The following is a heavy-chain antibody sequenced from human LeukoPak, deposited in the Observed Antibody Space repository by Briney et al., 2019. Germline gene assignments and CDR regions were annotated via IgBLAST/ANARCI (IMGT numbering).Heavy chain of an antibody. J-gene: IGHJ3*02. D-gene: IGHD2-21*02. CDR3: AKGSLHTVVVTGGAFDI. Sequence: QPGRSLRLSCSASGFIFSTYGFHWVRQAPGKGLEWVAVISYDGTNKYYADSVKGRFTMSRDNSENTLYLQMNSLRAEDTAVYYCAKGSLHTVVVTGGAFDIWGQGTMVTVSA. CDR2: ISYDGTNK. V-gene: IGHV3-30*18. CDR1: GFIFSTYG.